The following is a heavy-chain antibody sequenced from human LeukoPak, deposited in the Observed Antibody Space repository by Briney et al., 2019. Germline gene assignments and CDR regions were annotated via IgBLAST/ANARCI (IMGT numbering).Heavy chain of an antibody. V-gene: IGHV3-23*01. CDR1: GFTLSNYA. Sequence: GGSLRLSCAASGFTLSNYAMSWVRQAPGKGLDWVSGISGSGDDTYYADSVKGRFTISRDKSKNTLYLQMNSLRAEDTAVYYCAKDSTVTTDWGQGTLVTVSS. J-gene: IGHJ4*02. CDR3: AKDSTVTTD. D-gene: IGHD4-17*01. CDR2: ISGSGDDT.